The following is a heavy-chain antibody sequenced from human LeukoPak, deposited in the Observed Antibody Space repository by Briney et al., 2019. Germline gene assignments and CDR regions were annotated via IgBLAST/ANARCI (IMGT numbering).Heavy chain of an antibody. CDR2: ISGSGDDI. CDR1: GFTFNNYA. J-gene: IGHJ4*02. CDR3: ARWTGYGSGWHRGYFDY. V-gene: IGHV3-23*01. D-gene: IGHD6-19*01. Sequence: TGGSLRLSCATSGFTFNNYAMGWVRQAPGKGLEWVSSISGSGDDISYADSVKGRFSISRDNSKNTLYLQMNSLRAEDTAVFYCARWTGYGSGWHRGYFDYWGQGTLVTVSS.